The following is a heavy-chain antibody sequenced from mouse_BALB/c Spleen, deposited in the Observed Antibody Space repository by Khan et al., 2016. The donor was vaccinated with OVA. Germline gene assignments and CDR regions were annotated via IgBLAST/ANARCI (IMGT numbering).Heavy chain of an antibody. V-gene: IGHV5-12*02. Sequence: EVQLLETGGGLVQPGGSLKLSCATSGFTFSDYYMYWVRQTPEKRLEWVAYISNRDDTTYYPDTVRGRFTISRDNAKNTLYLQIGRRRSEDTAMYYCAGERDDGGLAYWGRGTLVTVCA. D-gene: IGHD2-3*01. J-gene: IGHJ3*01. CDR3: AGERDDGGLAY. CDR2: ISNRDDTT. CDR1: GFTFSDYY.